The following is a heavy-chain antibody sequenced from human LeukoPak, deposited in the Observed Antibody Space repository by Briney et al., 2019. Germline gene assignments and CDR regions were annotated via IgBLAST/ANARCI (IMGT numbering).Heavy chain of an antibody. CDR2: VSTYNGNT. CDR3: ARGILLEFDY. D-gene: IGHD3-9*01. V-gene: IGHV1-18*01. CDR1: DTFTSYG. J-gene: IGHJ4*02. Sequence: VASVKVSCQPSDTFTSYGISWVRQAPGQGLEGMGWVSTYNGNTNYAQKLQGRVTMTTDTSTSTAYMELRSLRSADTAVSYCARGILLEFDYWGQGTLVTVSS.